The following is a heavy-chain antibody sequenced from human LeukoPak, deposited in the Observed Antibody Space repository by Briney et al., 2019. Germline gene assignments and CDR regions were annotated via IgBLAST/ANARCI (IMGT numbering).Heavy chain of an antibody. J-gene: IGHJ3*02. CDR3: ARDRSADYYGSGSYSPDAFDI. D-gene: IGHD3-10*01. CDR1: GLTFSSYE. Sequence: GGSLRLSCAASGLTFSSYEMNWVRQAPGKGLEWVSYISSSGSTIYYADSVKGRFTISRDNAKNSLYLQMNSLRAEDTAVYYCARDRSADYYGSGSYSPDAFDIWGQGTMVTVSS. V-gene: IGHV3-48*03. CDR2: ISSSGSTI.